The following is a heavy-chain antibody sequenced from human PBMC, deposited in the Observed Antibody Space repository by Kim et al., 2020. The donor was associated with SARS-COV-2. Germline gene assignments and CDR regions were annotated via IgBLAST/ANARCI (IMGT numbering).Heavy chain of an antibody. J-gene: IGHJ4*02. CDR3: TTDLNYYGSGSYW. D-gene: IGHD3-10*01. V-gene: IGHV3-15*01. Sequence: YAAPVKGRFTISRDDSKNTLYLRMNSLKTEETAVYYCTTDLNYYGSGSYWWGQGTLVTVSS.